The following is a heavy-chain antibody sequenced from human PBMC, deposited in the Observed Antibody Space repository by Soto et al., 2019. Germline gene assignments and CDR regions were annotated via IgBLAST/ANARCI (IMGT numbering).Heavy chain of an antibody. D-gene: IGHD6-19*01. V-gene: IGHV4-4*02. CDR3: ARGGGRAVAGRYY. CDR1: GGSISSSNW. Sequence: SETLSLTCAVSGGSISSSNWWSWVRQPPGKGLEWIGEIYHSGSTNYNPSLKSRVTISVDKSKNQFSLKLSSVTAADTAVYYCARGGGRAVAGRYYWGQGTLVTVSS. CDR2: IYHSGST. J-gene: IGHJ4*02.